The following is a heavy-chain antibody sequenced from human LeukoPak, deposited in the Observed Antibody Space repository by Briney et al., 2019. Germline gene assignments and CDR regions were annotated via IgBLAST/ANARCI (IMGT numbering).Heavy chain of an antibody. V-gene: IGHV5-10-1*01. D-gene: IGHD6-13*01. CDR1: GYSFTSYW. CDR2: IDPSDSYT. Sequence: PGESLKISCKGSGYSFTSYWISWVRQVPGKGLEWMGRIDPSDSYTNYSPSFQGHVTISADKSISTAYLQWSSLKASDTAVYYCARLLPGIAAAGTDYWGQGTLVTVSS. CDR3: ARLLPGIAAAGTDY. J-gene: IGHJ4*02.